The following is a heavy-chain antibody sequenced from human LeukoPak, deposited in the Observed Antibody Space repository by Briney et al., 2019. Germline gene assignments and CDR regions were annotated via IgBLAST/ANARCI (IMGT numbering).Heavy chain of an antibody. J-gene: IGHJ4*02. CDR3: ARVNRAPYYFDS. CDR1: GGSFSGYY. V-gene: IGHV4-34*01. D-gene: IGHD3-10*01. Sequence: SETLSLTCAVYGGSFSGYYWSWIRQPPGKGLEWIGEINHSGSTNYNPSLKSRVTISVDTSKNQFSLKLSSVTAADTALYYCARVNRAPYYFDSWGQGTLVTVSP. CDR2: INHSGST.